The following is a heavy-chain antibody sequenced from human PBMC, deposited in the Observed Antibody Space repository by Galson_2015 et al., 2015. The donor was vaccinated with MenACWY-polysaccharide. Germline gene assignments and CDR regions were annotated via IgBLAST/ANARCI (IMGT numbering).Heavy chain of an antibody. CDR2: IYYSGDT. CDR1: GASVSSGGFL. V-gene: IGHV4-61*08. J-gene: IGHJ4*02. Sequence: ATMFLCGTVSGASVSSGGFLWRWTRRHGGKGVARIGYIYYSGDTTYNASVKCRFTISVDTSKNHFYLNLKTVTAADTAVYYCARDRLSCWIFDYWGQGTLVTVSS. CDR3: ARDRLSCWIFDY. D-gene: IGHD2-2*01.